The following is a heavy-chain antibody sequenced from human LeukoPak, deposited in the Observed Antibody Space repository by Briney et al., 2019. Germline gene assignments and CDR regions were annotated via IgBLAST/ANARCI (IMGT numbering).Heavy chain of an antibody. V-gene: IGHV3-9*02. CDR2: IYWSSSGT. CDR3: AKDVRYSSSWYFDY. Sequence: GGSLRLSCVVSGFNSEDHAMHWVRQAPGKGLEWVSGIYWSSSGTGYADSVKGRFTVSRDNSKNTLYLQMNSLRAEDTAVYYCAKDVRYSSSWYFDYWGQGTLVTVSS. CDR1: GFNSEDHA. D-gene: IGHD6-13*01. J-gene: IGHJ4*02.